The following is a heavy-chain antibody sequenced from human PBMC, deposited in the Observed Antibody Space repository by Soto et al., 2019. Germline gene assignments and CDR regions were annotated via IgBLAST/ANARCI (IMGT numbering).Heavy chain of an antibody. CDR3: TTAAGGMWGADY. Sequence: RWSLRLSCASSVFTFINVWMSWVRQAPGKGLEWVGRVKSRSDGGTTDYAAPVKGRFTVSRDDSQSTLSLQMDSLKIEDSAVYFCTTAAGGMWGADYWGQGTPVTVSS. D-gene: IGHD1-26*01. CDR2: VKSRSDGGTT. CDR1: VFTFINVW. V-gene: IGHV3-15*01. J-gene: IGHJ4*02.